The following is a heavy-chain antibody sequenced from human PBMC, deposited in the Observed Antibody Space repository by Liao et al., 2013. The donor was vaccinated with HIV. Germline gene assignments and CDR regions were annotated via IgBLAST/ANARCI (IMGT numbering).Heavy chain of an antibody. CDR1: GGSISSGSHY. D-gene: IGHD5-18*01. CDR2: IYTSGST. Sequence: QVQLQESGPGLVKPSQTLSLTCTVSGGSISSGSHYWSWIRQPAGKGLEWIGRIYTSGSTNYNPSLKSRVTISVDTSKNQFSLKLSSVTAADTAVYYCARENGYNYGSYYYYYYMDVWGKGTTVTVSS. V-gene: IGHV4-61*02. J-gene: IGHJ6*03. CDR3: ARENGYNYGSYYYYYYMDV.